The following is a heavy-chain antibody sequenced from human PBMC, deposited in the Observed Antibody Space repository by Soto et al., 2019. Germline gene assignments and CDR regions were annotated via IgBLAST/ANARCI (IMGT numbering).Heavy chain of an antibody. CDR2: TRNKANSYTT. CDR3: ARASRVGAISLDY. Sequence: EVQLVESGGGLVQPGGSLRLSCAASGFTFSDHYMDWVRQAPGKGLEWVGRTRNKANSYTTEYAASVKGRFTISRDDSKNSLYLQMNSLKPADTAVYYCARASRVGAISLDYWGQGTLVTVSS. J-gene: IGHJ4*02. CDR1: GFTFSDHY. V-gene: IGHV3-72*01. D-gene: IGHD1-26*01.